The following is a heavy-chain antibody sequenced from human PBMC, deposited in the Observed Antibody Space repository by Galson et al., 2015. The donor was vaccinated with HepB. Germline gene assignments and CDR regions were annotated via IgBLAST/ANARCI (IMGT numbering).Heavy chain of an antibody. CDR1: GFIFSSYG. J-gene: IGHJ5*02. Sequence: SLRLSCAASGFIFSSYGMHWVRQAPGKGLEWVAVISYDGNKKYYADSVKGRFTISRDNSKNTLYLQMNSLRAEDTAVYFCAKMGGIATAGTGGRTLGRWFDPWGQGTLVTVSS. CDR2: ISYDGNKK. CDR3: AKMGGIATAGTGGRTLGRWFDP. D-gene: IGHD6-13*01. V-gene: IGHV3-30*18.